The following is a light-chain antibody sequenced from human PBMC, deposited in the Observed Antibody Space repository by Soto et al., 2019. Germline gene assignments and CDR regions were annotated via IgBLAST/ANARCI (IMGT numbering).Light chain of an antibody. Sequence: IVLTQSPATLSLYPGERATLSCRASQSVSSYLAWYQQKPGQAPRLLIYDASNRATGIPARFSGSGSGTDFTLTISSLEPEDFAVYYCQQRSNWPGTFGQGTRLEI. J-gene: IGKJ5*01. CDR1: QSVSSY. V-gene: IGKV3-11*01. CDR3: QQRSNWPGT. CDR2: DAS.